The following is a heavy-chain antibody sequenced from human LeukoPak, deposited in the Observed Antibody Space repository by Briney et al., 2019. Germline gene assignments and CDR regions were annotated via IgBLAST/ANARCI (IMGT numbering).Heavy chain of an antibody. CDR2: ISGSGDST. D-gene: IGHD1-7*01. Sequence: GGSLRLSCAASGFTFSSYAMSWVRQAPGKGLGWVSCISGSGDSTYKADSVKGRFTISRDNSKNTVYLQMNSLRAEDTAVYYCARQRSDWTYENWGQGTLVTVSS. V-gene: IGHV3-23*01. CDR1: GFTFSSYA. J-gene: IGHJ4*02. CDR3: ARQRSDWTYEN.